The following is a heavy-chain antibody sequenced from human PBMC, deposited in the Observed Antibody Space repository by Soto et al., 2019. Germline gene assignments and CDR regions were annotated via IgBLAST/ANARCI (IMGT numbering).Heavy chain of an antibody. CDR2: ISSSSSTI. Sequence: PGGSLRLSCAASGFTFSSYSMNWVRQAPGKGLEWVSYISSSSSTIYYADSVKGRFTISRDNAKNSLYLQMNSLRAEDTAVYYCARGVDIVATVPLGYWGQGTLVTVSS. V-gene: IGHV3-48*01. CDR1: GFTFSSYS. D-gene: IGHD5-12*01. CDR3: ARGVDIVATVPLGY. J-gene: IGHJ4*02.